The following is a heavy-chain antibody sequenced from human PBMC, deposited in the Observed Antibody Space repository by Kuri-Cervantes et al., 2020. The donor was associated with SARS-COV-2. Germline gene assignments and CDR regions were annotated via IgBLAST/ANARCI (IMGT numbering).Heavy chain of an antibody. D-gene: IGHD2/OR15-2a*01. Sequence: SVKVSCKASGGTFSSYAISWVRQAPGQGLEWMGGIIPIFGTANYAQKFQGRVTITTDESTSTAYMELSSLRSEDTAVYYCARVVSALNAFDIWGQGTMVTVSS. CDR3: ARVVSALNAFDI. CDR1: GGTFSSYA. J-gene: IGHJ3*02. CDR2: IIPIFGTA. V-gene: IGHV1-69*05.